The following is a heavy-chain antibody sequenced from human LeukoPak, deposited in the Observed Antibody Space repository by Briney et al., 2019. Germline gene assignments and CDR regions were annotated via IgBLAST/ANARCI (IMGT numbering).Heavy chain of an antibody. CDR3: ARGGSYSTAIDF. D-gene: IGHD1-26*01. J-gene: IGHJ4*02. CDR1: GGTFRNYA. V-gene: IGHV1-69*13. CDR2: IIPFLDTP. Sequence: SVKVSCKASGGTFRNYAFSWVRQAPGHGLEWMGGIIPFLDTPNYAQNFQGRVTIAADESTTTVFMELSSLRSEDTAFYYRARGGSYSTAIDFWGQGTLVTVSS.